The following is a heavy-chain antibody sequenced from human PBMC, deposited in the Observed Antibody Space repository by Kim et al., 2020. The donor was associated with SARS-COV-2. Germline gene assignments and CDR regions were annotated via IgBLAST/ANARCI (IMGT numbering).Heavy chain of an antibody. Sequence: ASVKVSCKASGYTFSDYHIHWVRQAPGQGPEWMAWSNCKSGGTEYSQRFQGRVTVTRDTSISTAYMDLSGLMSDDTAVYYCATWIPVPAGRVPYWGQGTLVPVSS. CDR1: GYTFSDYH. D-gene: IGHD2-2*03. V-gene: IGHV1-2*02. J-gene: IGHJ4*02. CDR2: SNCKSGGT. CDR3: ATWIPVPAGRVPY.